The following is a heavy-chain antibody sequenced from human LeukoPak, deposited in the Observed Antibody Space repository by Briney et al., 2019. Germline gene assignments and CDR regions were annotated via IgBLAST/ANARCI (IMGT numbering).Heavy chain of an antibody. D-gene: IGHD6-19*01. CDR2: MNPNSGNT. CDR1: GGTFSSYA. J-gene: IGHJ4*02. CDR3: ARGTPSGWYGTAY. Sequence: ASVKVSCKASGGTFSSYAISWVRQAPGQGLEWMGWMNPNSGNTGYAQKFQGRVTMTRNTSISTAFMELSSLRSEDTAVYYCARGTPSGWYGTAYWGQGTLVTVSS. V-gene: IGHV1-8*02.